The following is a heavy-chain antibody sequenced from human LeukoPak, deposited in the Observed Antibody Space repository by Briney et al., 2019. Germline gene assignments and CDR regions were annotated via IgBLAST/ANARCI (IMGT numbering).Heavy chain of an antibody. CDR1: GGSFSGYY. J-gene: IGHJ4*02. CDR3: ARGHTYDLWSGSKGDYFDY. D-gene: IGHD3-3*01. Sequence: SETLSLTCAVYGGSFSGYYWSWIRQPPGKGLEWIGEINHSGSTNYNPSLKSRVTISVDTSKNQFSLKLSSVTAADTAVYYCARGHTYDLWSGSKGDYFDYWGQGTLVTVSS. CDR2: INHSGST. V-gene: IGHV4-34*01.